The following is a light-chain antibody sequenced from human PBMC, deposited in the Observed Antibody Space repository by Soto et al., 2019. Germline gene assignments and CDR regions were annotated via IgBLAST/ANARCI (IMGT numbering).Light chain of an antibody. Sequence: EILMTQSPATLSVSPGERATLSCRASHRVAGYLAWYQQKPGQAPRLLIYDASTRATGIPARFSGSGSGTLFTLTISSLQSEDFAVYYCQQRCNWPPVTFGGGTKVEIK. CDR1: HRVAGY. CDR2: DAS. CDR3: QQRCNWPPVT. V-gene: IGKV3-15*01. J-gene: IGKJ4*01.